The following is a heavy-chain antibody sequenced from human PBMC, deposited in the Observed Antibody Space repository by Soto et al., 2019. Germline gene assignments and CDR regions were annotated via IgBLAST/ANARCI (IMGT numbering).Heavy chain of an antibody. D-gene: IGHD5-18*01. CDR1: GDSIISSGYY. CDR3: ARENTAMVLDH. Sequence: LSLTCTVSGDSIISSGYYCNLILQHPGKGLEWIGHIYYSANSENIYYNPSLKSRVTISADTSKNQFSLKLSSVTAADTAVYYCARENTAMVLDHWGQGTLVTVSS. CDR2: IYYSANSENI. V-gene: IGHV4-31*03. J-gene: IGHJ4*02.